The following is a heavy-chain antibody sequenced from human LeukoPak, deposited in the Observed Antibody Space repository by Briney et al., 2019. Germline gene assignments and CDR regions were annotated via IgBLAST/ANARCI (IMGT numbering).Heavy chain of an antibody. CDR1: GFTFSGYG. D-gene: IGHD2-2*01. Sequence: GGSLRLSCAASGFTFSGYGMYWVRQAPGKGLEWVAFIPYDGSNKHYADSVKGRFTISRDNSKNTLYLQMNSLRAEDTAVYYCAKELWAYCSSRNCCASDIWGQGTIVTVSS. J-gene: IGHJ3*02. V-gene: IGHV3-30*02. CDR2: IPYDGSNK. CDR3: AKELWAYCSSRNCCASDI.